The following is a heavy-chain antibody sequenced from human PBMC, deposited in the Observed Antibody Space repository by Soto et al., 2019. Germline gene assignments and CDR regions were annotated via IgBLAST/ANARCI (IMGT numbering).Heavy chain of an antibody. CDR2: IRSKANTYAT. D-gene: IGHD1-7*01. J-gene: IGHJ4*02. CDR1: WFTFSGSA. Sequence: PGGSLRLSCAGSWFTFSGSAMHWVRQASGKGLEWVGRIRSKANTYATAYAASLKGRFTISRDDSKNMAYLQMNSLKTEDTAVYYCSRQGGEELPLTYLEYYFDYWGQGTLVTVSS. V-gene: IGHV3-73*01. CDR3: SRQGGEELPLTYLEYYFDY.